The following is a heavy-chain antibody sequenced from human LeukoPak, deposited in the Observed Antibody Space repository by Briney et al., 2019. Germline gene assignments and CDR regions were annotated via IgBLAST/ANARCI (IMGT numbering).Heavy chain of an antibody. Sequence: SETLSLTCTVSGGSISSYYWSWIRQPPGKGLEWIGYIYYSGSTNYNPSLKSRVTISVDTSKNQFSLKLSSVTAADTAVYYCARVRYCSGGSCSGGFDPWGQGTLVTVSS. CDR3: ARVRYCSGGSCSGGFDP. J-gene: IGHJ5*02. D-gene: IGHD2-15*01. CDR2: IYYSGST. CDR1: GGSISSYY. V-gene: IGHV4-59*01.